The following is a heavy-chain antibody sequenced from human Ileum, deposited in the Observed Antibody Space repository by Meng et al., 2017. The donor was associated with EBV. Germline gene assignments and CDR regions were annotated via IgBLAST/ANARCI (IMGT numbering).Heavy chain of an antibody. J-gene: IGHJ4*02. CDR3: ARGGWSLDY. Sequence: QLQLQGSGPGLVKPSAPLSLTCTVSCGSISSYYWSWIRQPPGKGLEWIGYIYYSGSTNYNPSLKSRVTISVDTSKNQFSLNLSSVTAADTAVYYCARGGWSLDYWGQGTLVTVSS. V-gene: IGHV4-59*08. D-gene: IGHD2-15*01. CDR2: IYYSGST. CDR1: CGSISSYY.